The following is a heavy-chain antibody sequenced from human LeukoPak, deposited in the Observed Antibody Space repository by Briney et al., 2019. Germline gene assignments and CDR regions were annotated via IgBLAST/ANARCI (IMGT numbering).Heavy chain of an antibody. CDR1: GGSISRYY. CDR3: ARRAGYGSGSYY. J-gene: IGHJ4*02. V-gene: IGHV4-59*08. Sequence: ETLSLTCTVSGGSISRYYWSWIRQPPGKGLEWIGYILHCTSTNYNPSLKSRVTISVDTSKNQFSLKLSSVTAADTAVYYCARRAGYGSGSYYWGQGTLATVSS. D-gene: IGHD3-10*01. CDR2: ILHCTST.